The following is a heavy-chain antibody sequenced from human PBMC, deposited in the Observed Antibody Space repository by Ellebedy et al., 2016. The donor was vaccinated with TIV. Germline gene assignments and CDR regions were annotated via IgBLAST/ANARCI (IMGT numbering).Heavy chain of an antibody. V-gene: IGHV3-72*01. CDR1: GCSFRDHY. CDR2: IRGTAYGGTT. J-gene: IGHJ5*02. D-gene: IGHD3-3*01. Sequence: GESLKISCASSGCSFRDHYMAWVRQAPGKGLEWVGFIRGTAYGGTTEYAASVKGRFTISRDDSNSLLYLEMNSLKTEDTAVYYCAREGFGAWFDTWGQGSLVTVSS. CDR3: AREGFGAWFDT.